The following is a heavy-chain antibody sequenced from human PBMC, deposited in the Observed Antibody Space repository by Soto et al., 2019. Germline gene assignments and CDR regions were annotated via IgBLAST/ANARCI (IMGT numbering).Heavy chain of an antibody. V-gene: IGHV1-2*04. D-gene: IGHD3-22*01. J-gene: IGHJ4*02. Sequence: ASVKVSCKASGYTFTGYYMHWVRQAPGQGLEWMGWINPNSGGTNYAQKFQGWVTMTRDTSISTAYMELRSLRSDDMVVYYCARVYDSSGYYPYYFDYWGQGTLVTVSS. CDR2: INPNSGGT. CDR1: GYTFTGYY. CDR3: ARVYDSSGYYPYYFDY.